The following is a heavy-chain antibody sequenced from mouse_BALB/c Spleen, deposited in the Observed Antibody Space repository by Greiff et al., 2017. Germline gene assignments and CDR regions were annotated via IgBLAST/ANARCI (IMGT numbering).Heavy chain of an antibody. CDR3: ARGSTMITTGAWFAY. J-gene: IGHJ3*01. Sequence: QVQLQQSGAELVRPGSSVKISCKASGYAFSSYWMNWVKQRPGQGLEWIGQIYPGDGDTNYNGKFKGKATLTADKSSSTAYMQLSSLTSEDSAVYFCARGSTMITTGAWFAYWGQGTLVTVSA. CDR1: GYAFSSYW. D-gene: IGHD2-4*01. CDR2: IYPGDGDT. V-gene: IGHV1-80*01.